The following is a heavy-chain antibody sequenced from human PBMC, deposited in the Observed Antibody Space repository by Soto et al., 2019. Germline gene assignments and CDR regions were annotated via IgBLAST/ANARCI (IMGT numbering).Heavy chain of an antibody. V-gene: IGHV1-46*01. D-gene: IGHD2-15*01. CDR3: ARGHPTYCSGGSCYSNWFDP. Sequence: QVQLVQSGAEVKKPGASVKVSCKASGYTFTSYYMHWVRQAPGQGLEWMGIINPSGGSTSYAQKFQGRVTMTRDTSTSTVYMELSSLRSEDTAVYYCARGHPTYCSGGSCYSNWFDPWGQGTLVTVSS. CDR2: INPSGGST. J-gene: IGHJ5*02. CDR1: GYTFTSYY.